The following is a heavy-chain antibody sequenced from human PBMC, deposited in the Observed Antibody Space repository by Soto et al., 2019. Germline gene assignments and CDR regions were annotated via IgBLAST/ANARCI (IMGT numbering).Heavy chain of an antibody. D-gene: IGHD1-1*01. J-gene: IGHJ6*02. Sequence: EVQLLESGGGLVQPGGSLRLSCAASGFTFSSYAMSWVRKAPGKGLEWVSVIRGSGDRTYYADSVKGRFTISRDNSKNTLYMQMNTLRAEDTAVYYCAKQQGPGTPYYYAMDVWGQGTTVTVSS. V-gene: IGHV3-23*01. CDR3: AKQQGPGTPYYYAMDV. CDR2: IRGSGDRT. CDR1: GFTFSSYA.